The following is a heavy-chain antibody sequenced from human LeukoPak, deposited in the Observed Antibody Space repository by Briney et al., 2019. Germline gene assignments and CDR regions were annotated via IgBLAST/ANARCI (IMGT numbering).Heavy chain of an antibody. Sequence: NPSETLSLTCTVSGGSISRSSYYWSWIRQPPGKGLEWIGYIYYNGGTNYNPSLESRVTMSVDTSKEQFSLKLNSVTAADTAVFYCARAGSGYSFDIWGQGTMVTVSS. V-gene: IGHV4-61*01. D-gene: IGHD3-22*01. CDR1: GGSISRSSYY. J-gene: IGHJ3*02. CDR2: IYYNGGT. CDR3: ARAGSGYSFDI.